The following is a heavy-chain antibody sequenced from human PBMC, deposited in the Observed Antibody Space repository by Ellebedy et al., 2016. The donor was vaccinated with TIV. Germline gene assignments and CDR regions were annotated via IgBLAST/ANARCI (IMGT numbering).Heavy chain of an antibody. CDR3: ARGLKYSSGWYAPFDY. J-gene: IGHJ4*02. CDR2: ISGSGGST. CDR1: GFTFSSYA. V-gene: IGHV3-23*01. D-gene: IGHD6-19*01. Sequence: PGGSLRLSCAASGFTFSSYAMSWVRQAPGKGLEWVSSISGSGGSTYYADSVKGRFTISRDNSKNTLYLQMNSLRAEDTAVYYCARGLKYSSGWYAPFDYWGQGTLVTVSS.